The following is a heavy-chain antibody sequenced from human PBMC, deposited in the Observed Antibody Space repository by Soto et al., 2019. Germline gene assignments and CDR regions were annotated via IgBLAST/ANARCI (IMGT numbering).Heavy chain of an antibody. V-gene: IGHV1-8*01. Sequence: QVQLLQSGAEVKTPGASVRVSCKASGYTFTTYDINWVRQAAGQGLEWMGWMNPNSGGTGYAQKFQGRVTMTRDTSTTTAYMELSSLRSEDTAVYYCARGPYDNWYYKYMDVWGKGTTVTVSS. CDR1: GYTFTTYD. CDR2: MNPNSGGT. J-gene: IGHJ6*03. D-gene: IGHD3-9*01. CDR3: ARGPYDNWYYKYMDV.